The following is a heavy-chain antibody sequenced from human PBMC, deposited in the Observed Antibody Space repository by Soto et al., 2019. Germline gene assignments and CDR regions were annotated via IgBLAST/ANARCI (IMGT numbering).Heavy chain of an antibody. CDR1: GGTLSSYA. Sequence: SVKVSCKASGGTLSSYAISWVRQAPGQGLEWMGGIIPIFGTANYAQKFQGRVTITADESTSTAYIELSSLRSEDTAVYYCARVEGGQQLVEDYYYYGMDVWGQGTTVTVSS. CDR3: ARVEGGQQLVEDYYYYGMDV. V-gene: IGHV1-69*13. J-gene: IGHJ6*02. CDR2: IIPIFGTA. D-gene: IGHD6-6*01.